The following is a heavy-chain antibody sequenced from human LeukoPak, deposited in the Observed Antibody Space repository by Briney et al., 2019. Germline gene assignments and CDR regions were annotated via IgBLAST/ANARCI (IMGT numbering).Heavy chain of an antibody. V-gene: IGHV4-38-2*02. CDR1: GYSISSGYY. CDR3: ASTEAAVDAFDI. CDR2: IHHSGST. D-gene: IGHD4-11*01. J-gene: IGHJ3*02. Sequence: PSETLSLTCTVSGYSISSGYYWGWIRQPPGKGLEWIGSIHHSGSTYYNPSLKSRVTISVDTSKNQFSLKLSSVTAADTAVYYCASTEAAVDAFDIWGQGTMVTVSS.